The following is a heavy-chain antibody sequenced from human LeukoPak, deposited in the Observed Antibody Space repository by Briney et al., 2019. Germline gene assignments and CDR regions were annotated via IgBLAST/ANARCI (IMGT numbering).Heavy chain of an antibody. CDR1: GFTFSSYA. V-gene: IGHV3-23*01. D-gene: IGHD3-22*01. J-gene: IGHJ4*02. Sequence: GGPLRLSCAASGFTFSSYAMSWVRQAPGKGLEWVSGISVIGGSTYYADSLKGRFTISRDNSKNTLYLQMTSLRAEDTAVYYCAKDQVWIVVGSFDYWGQGTLVTVSS. CDR3: AKDQVWIVVGSFDY. CDR2: ISVIGGST.